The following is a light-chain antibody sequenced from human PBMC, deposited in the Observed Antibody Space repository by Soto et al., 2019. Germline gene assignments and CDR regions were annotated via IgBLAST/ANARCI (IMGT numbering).Light chain of an antibody. J-gene: IGLJ1*01. CDR3: AAWDASLNGRV. Sequence: QSVLTQPPSASGTPGQRVTISCSGSSSNIGSNTVNWYQQLPGTAPKLLIYSNNQRPSGVPDRFSGSKSGTSASLAISGLQSEDEAVYYCAAWDASLNGRVFGTGTKLTVL. V-gene: IGLV1-44*01. CDR2: SNN. CDR1: SSNIGSNT.